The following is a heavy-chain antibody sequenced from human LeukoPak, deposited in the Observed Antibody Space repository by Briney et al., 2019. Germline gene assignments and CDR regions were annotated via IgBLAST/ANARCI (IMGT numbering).Heavy chain of an antibody. CDR1: GFTFSSLA. CDR2: ISSNSVPRT. CDR3: AAAGRGDSSGYYY. V-gene: IGHV3-23*01. D-gene: IGHD3-22*01. J-gene: IGHJ4*02. Sequence: GGSLRLSCAASGFTFSSLAMSWVRQAPGKGLEWVPGISSNSVPRTYYTDSVKGRFTISRDNSKDTLNLEMNSLRAEDTAVYYCAAAGRGDSSGYYYWGQGTLVTVSS.